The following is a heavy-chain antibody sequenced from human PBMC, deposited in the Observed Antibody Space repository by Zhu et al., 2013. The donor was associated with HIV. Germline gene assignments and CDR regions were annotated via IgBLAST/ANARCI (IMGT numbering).Heavy chain of an antibody. CDR1: GGTFSSYA. D-gene: IGHD5-12*01. CDR3: AFGLGIVATIRQQWLVGFDY. J-gene: IGHJ4*02. CDR2: IIPIFGTA. V-gene: IGHV1-69*01. Sequence: QVQLVQSGAEVKKPGSSVKVSCKASGGTFSSYAISWVRQAPGQGLEWMGGIIPIFGTANYAQKFQGRVTITADESTSTAYMELSSLRSEDTAVYYCAFGLGIVATIRQQWLVGFDYWGQGTLVTVSS.